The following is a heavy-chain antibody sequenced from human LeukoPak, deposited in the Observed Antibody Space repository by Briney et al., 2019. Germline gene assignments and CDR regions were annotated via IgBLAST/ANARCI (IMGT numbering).Heavy chain of an antibody. CDR3: AKSAGQLATKQPMDY. D-gene: IGHD6-13*01. CDR2: ISYDGSNK. V-gene: IGHV3-30*18. J-gene: IGHJ4*02. Sequence: GGSLRLSCAASGFTFSSYGMHWVRQAPGKGLEWVAVISYDGSNKYYADSVKGRFTISRDNSKNTLYLQMNSLRAEDTAVYDCAKSAGQLATKQPMDYWGQGTLVTVSS. CDR1: GFTFSSYG.